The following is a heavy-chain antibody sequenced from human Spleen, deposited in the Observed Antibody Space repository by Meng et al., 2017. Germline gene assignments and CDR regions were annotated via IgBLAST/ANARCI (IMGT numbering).Heavy chain of an antibody. J-gene: IGHJ4*02. Sequence: QVTLQQWVAGLLKPSGTLSLTCVVSGGSFSDYYWSWIRQPPGKGLEWIGEINHSGSTNYNPSLESRATISVDTSQNNLSLKLSSVTAADSAVYYCARGPTTMAHDFDYWGQGTLVTVSS. CDR3: ARGPTTMAHDFDY. CDR2: INHSGST. D-gene: IGHD4-11*01. CDR1: GGSFSDYY. V-gene: IGHV4-34*01.